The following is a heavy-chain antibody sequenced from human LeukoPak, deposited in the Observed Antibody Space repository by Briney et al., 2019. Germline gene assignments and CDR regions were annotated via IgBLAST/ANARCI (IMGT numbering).Heavy chain of an antibody. J-gene: IGHJ4*02. CDR3: AREGRPVSGTPLDS. Sequence: PSETLSLTCSVSGGSVSSGSSYWTWTRQPPGQGLEWLGHIYFTGSTTYNPSLKGRINISVDTSKNQFSLTMTSVTAADTAVYYCAREGRPVSGTPLDSWGQGTLVTVSS. D-gene: IGHD6-19*01. V-gene: IGHV4-61*01. CDR2: IYFTGST. CDR1: GGSVSSGSSY.